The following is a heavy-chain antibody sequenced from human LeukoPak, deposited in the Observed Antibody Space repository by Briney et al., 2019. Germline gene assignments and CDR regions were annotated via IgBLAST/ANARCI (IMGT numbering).Heavy chain of an antibody. CDR3: ARAQYYYDSSGYYYYFDY. CDR2: IKQDGSEK. V-gene: IGHV3-7*03. D-gene: IGHD3-22*01. Sequence: GGSLRLSCAASGFTFSSCWMTWVRQAPGKGLEWVAHIKQDGSEKYYVDSVKGRFTISRDNAKNSLYLQMNSLRDEDTAVYYCARAQYYYDSSGYYYYFDYWGQGTLVTVSS. J-gene: IGHJ4*02. CDR1: GFTFSSCW.